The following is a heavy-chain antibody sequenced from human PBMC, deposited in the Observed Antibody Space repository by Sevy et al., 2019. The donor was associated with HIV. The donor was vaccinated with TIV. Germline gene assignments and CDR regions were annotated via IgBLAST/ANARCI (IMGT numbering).Heavy chain of an antibody. CDR1: GFTFSNYN. CDR3: ARVVAYCSGGSCFPGYYYGMDV. V-gene: IGHV3-21*01. D-gene: IGHD2-15*01. CDR2: ISSSSRYI. J-gene: IGHJ6*02. Sequence: GGSLRLSCAASGFTFSNYNMNWVRQAPGKGLEWVSSISSSSRYIYYADSMKGRFTISRDNAKNSLYLQMNSLRAEDTAVYYCARVVAYCSGGSCFPGYYYGMDVWGLGTTVTVSS.